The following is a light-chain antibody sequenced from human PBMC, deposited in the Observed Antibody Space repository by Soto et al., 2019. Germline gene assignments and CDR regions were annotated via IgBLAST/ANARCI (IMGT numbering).Light chain of an antibody. Sequence: AIQLTQSPSSLSASVGDRVTITCRASQGISSALAWYQQKPGKAPKLLIYDASSLESGVPSRFSGSGSGTDFTLTISSQQPEDFATYYCQQFNSYPPYTFGQGTKLEIK. CDR1: QGISSA. CDR3: QQFNSYPPYT. CDR2: DAS. J-gene: IGKJ2*01. V-gene: IGKV1-13*02.